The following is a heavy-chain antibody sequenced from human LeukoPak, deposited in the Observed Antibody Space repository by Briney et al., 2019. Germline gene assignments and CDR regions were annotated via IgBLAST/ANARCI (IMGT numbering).Heavy chain of an antibody. CDR1: GDSVSRGY. CDR3: ARGKEAGATRYFDL. CDR2: ISNRGST. J-gene: IGHJ2*01. Sequence: SETLSLTCTVSGDSVSRGYWGWIRQPPGKGLDYIGSISNRGSTYSNPSLKSRVIISIDTSKNQFSLKLSSVTAADTAVYYCARGKEAGATRYFDLWGRGTLVTVSS. D-gene: IGHD1-26*01. V-gene: IGHV4-38-2*02.